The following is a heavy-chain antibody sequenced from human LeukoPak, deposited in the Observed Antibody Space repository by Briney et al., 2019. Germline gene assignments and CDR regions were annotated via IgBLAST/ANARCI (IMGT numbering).Heavy chain of an antibody. CDR1: EFTFSNYA. V-gene: IGHV3-23*01. D-gene: IGHD2-8*02. CDR3: AKGALPRRNGAVCYHFDY. J-gene: IGHJ4*02. CDR2: VVSNADSA. Sequence: PGGSLTLSCSGSEFTFSNYAMNWVRQAPGKGLEWVSSVVSNADSAYYADSVRGRFTISRDNSKNTMYLQMNSLRAEDTAIYYCAKGALPRRNGAVCYHFDYWGRGTLVTVSS.